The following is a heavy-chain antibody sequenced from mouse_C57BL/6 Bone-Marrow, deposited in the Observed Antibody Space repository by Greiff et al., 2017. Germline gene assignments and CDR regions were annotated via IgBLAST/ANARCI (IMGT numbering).Heavy chain of an antibody. Sequence: QVQLKESGAELAKPGASVKLSCKASGYTFTSYWMHWVKQRPGQGLEWIGYINPSSGYTKFNQKFKDKATLTADKSSSTAYMQLSSLTYEDSAVYYCAREKRNYDGFDYWGQGTTLTVSS. CDR3: AREKRNYDGFDY. CDR1: GYTFTSYW. D-gene: IGHD2-4*01. J-gene: IGHJ2*01. CDR2: INPSSGYT. V-gene: IGHV1-7*01.